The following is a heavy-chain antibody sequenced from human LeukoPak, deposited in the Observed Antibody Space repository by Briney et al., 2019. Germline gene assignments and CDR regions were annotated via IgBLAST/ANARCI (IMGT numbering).Heavy chain of an antibody. CDR2: IYSGGST. Sequence: GGSLRLSCAASGFTVSSNYMSWVRQAPGKGLEWVSVIYSGGSTYYADSVKGRFTISRDNSKNTLYLQMNSLRAEDTAVYYCAKDRGELTMIVVAPDADGSYFDYWGQGTLVTVSS. D-gene: IGHD3-22*01. CDR3: AKDRGELTMIVVAPDADGSYFDY. J-gene: IGHJ4*02. V-gene: IGHV3-53*05. CDR1: GFTVSSNY.